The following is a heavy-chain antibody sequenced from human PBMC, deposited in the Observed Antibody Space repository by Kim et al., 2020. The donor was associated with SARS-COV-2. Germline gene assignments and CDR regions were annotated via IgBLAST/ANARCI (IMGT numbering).Heavy chain of an antibody. D-gene: IGHD3-22*01. CDR1: GYTFTSYG. CDR3: ARTAVSLYYYDSSGYYYGY. Sequence: ASVKVSCKASGYTFTSYGISWVRQAPGQGLEWMGWISAYNGNTNYAQKLQGRVTMTTDTSTSTAYMELRSLRSDDTAVYYCARTAVSLYYYDSSGYYYGYWGQGTLVTVSS. V-gene: IGHV1-18*01. J-gene: IGHJ4*02. CDR2: ISAYNGNT.